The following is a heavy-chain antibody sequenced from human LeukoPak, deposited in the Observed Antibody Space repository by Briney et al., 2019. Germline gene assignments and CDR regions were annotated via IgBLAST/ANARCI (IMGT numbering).Heavy chain of an antibody. CDR1: GYTFTSYG. Sequence: ASVKVSCKASGYTFTSYGISWVRQAPGQGLEWMGWISAYNGNTNYAQKFQGRVTMTTDTSTSTAYMELRSLRSDDTAVYYCARDKGTSYLSSFDYWGQGTLVTVSS. CDR2: ISAYNGNT. J-gene: IGHJ4*02. V-gene: IGHV1-18*01. D-gene: IGHD6-6*01. CDR3: ARDKGTSYLSSFDY.